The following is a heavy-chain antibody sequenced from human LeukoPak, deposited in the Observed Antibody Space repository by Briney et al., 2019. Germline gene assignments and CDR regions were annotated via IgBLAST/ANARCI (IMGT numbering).Heavy chain of an antibody. J-gene: IGHJ3*02. CDR2: IYPGDSDT. D-gene: IGHD4-23*01. V-gene: IGHV5-51*01. CDR1: GYSFTTYW. CDR3: ARRRWADAFDI. Sequence: RGESLKISCKGSGYSFTTYWIGWVRQMPGKGLEWMGIIYPGDSDTTYSPSFQDQVTISADKSISTAYLQWNSLKASDTAMYYCARRRWADAFDIWGQGTMVTVSS.